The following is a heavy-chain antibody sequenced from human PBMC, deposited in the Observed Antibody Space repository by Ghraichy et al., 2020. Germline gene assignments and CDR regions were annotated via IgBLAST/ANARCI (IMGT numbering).Heavy chain of an antibody. V-gene: IGHV4-31*03. CDR1: GVPTSRGGYC. J-gene: IGHJ4*02. CDR3: AKVAVAGRGYFDY. CDR2: IYYSGNT. D-gene: IGHD6-19*01. Sequence: PSPPPTVSGVPTSRGGYCCSWIRQHPGKGLEWIGYIYYSGNTYYNPSLKSRVTISADTSKNQFSLKLSSVTAADTAVYYCAKVAVAGRGYFDYWGQGTLVTVSS.